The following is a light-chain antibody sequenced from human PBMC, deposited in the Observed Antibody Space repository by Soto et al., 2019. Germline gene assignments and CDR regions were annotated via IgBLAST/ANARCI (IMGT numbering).Light chain of an antibody. Sequence: QSVLTQPPSASGTPGQRVTISCSGSDSNIGSNTVNWYQQVPGTAPKLLIYSNSQRPSGVPDRFSGSKSGTSASLAISGLQSEDEGDYYCAAWDDSLNGRAVLGGGTKLTVL. CDR1: DSNIGSNT. CDR3: AAWDDSLNGRAV. J-gene: IGLJ3*02. CDR2: SNS. V-gene: IGLV1-44*01.